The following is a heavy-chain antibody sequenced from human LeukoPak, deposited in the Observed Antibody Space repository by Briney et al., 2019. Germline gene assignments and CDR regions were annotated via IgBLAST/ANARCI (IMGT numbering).Heavy chain of an antibody. CDR1: GFTFSNAW. CDR3: TTEFNAYSSSWYDAFDI. CDR2: IKSKTDGGTT. Sequence: GGSLRLSCAASGFTFSNAWMSWVRQAPGKGLEWVGRIKSKTDGGTTDYAAPVKGRFTISRDDSKNTLYLQMNSLKTEDTAVYYRTTEFNAYSSSWYDAFDIWGQGTMVTVSS. D-gene: IGHD6-13*01. V-gene: IGHV3-15*01. J-gene: IGHJ3*02.